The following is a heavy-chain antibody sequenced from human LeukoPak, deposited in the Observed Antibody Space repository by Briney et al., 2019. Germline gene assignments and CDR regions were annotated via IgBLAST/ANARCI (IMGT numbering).Heavy chain of an antibody. CDR1: GGTFTSYG. CDR3: ARDGWELLLSWFDP. Sequence: ASVKVSCKTSGGTFTSYGISWVRQAPGQGLEWMGWISAYNGNTNYAQKLQGRVTMTTDTSTSTAYMELRSLRSDDTAVYYCARDGWELLLSWFDPWGQGTLVTVSS. D-gene: IGHD1-26*01. CDR2: ISAYNGNT. J-gene: IGHJ5*02. V-gene: IGHV1-18*01.